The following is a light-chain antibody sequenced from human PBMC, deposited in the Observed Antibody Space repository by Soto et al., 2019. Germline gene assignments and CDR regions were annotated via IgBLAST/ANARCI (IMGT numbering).Light chain of an antibody. CDR1: QSVSRY. J-gene: IGKJ4*01. CDR2: DES. CDR3: QQRSSWPLT. Sequence: IVLTQSPATLSLYPGERATLSCRASQSVSRYLAWYQQKPGQAPRLVIYDESNTATGIPARFSGSGSGTDFTLTISSLEPEDFAVYYCQQRSSWPLTFGGGTKVEIK. V-gene: IGKV3-11*01.